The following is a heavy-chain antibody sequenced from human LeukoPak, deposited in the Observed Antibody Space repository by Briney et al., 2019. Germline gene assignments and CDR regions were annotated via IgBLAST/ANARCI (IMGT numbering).Heavy chain of an antibody. J-gene: IGHJ4*02. D-gene: IGHD3-3*01. V-gene: IGHV1-69*04. CDR1: GGTFSSYA. CDR2: IIPILGIA. Sequence: SVKVSCKASGGTFSSYAISWVRQAPGQGLEWMGRIIPILGIANYAQTFQGRVTITADESTSTAYMELSSLRSEDTAVYYCATDTIFGVVTDYYFDYWGQGTLVTVSS. CDR3: ATDTIFGVVTDYYFDY.